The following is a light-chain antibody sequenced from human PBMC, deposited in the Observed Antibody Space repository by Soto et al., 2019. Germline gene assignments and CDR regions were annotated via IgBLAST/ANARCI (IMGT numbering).Light chain of an antibody. CDR2: GDT. CDR1: NSNIGAGYT. CDR3: QSYDSSLPGLL. J-gene: IGLJ2*01. Sequence: QSVLTQPPSVTGAPGQRVTISCTGSNSNIGAGYTVHWYQQFPGRVPKLLIYGDTNRPSGVPDRFSGSKSGTSASLAITVLQAEDEADYYCQSYDSSLPGLLFGVGTKLTVL. V-gene: IGLV1-40*01.